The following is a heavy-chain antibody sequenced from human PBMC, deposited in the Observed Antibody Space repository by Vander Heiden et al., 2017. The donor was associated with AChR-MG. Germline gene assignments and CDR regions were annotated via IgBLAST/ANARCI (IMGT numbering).Heavy chain of an antibody. J-gene: IGHJ4*02. CDR1: GYTFTSYG. CDR3: ARDVARDSSGPLGYFDY. V-gene: IGHV1-18*01. CDR2: ISAYTGNT. D-gene: IGHD6-19*01. Sequence: QVQLVQSGAEVKKPGASVKVSCKASGYTFTSYGISWVRQAPGQGLEWMGWISAYTGNTNYEQKLQCRVTMTTDTSTSTAYMELRSLRSEETAVYYCARDVARDSSGPLGYFDYWGQGTLVTVSS.